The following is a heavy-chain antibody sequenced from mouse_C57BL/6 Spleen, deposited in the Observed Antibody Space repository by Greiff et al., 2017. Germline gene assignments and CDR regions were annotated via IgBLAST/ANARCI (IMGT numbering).Heavy chain of an antibody. CDR3: ARRGYYGSSYLYFDV. J-gene: IGHJ1*03. V-gene: IGHV1-64*01. CDR1: GYTFTSYW. CDR2: IHPNSGST. Sequence: QVQLQQPGAELVKPGASVKLSCKASGYTFTSYWMHWVKQRPGQGLEWIGMIHPNSGSTNYNEKFKSKATLTVYKSSSTAYMQLSSLTSEDSAVYYCARRGYYGSSYLYFDVWGTGTTVTVSS. D-gene: IGHD1-1*01.